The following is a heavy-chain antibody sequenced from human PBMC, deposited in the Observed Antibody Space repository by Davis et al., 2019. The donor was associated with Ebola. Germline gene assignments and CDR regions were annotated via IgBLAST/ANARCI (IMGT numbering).Heavy chain of an antibody. J-gene: IGHJ6*04. Sequence: MPSETLSLTCAVSGGSISSSNWWSWVRQPPGKGLEWIGEIYHSGSTNYNPSLKSRVTISVDKSKNQFSLKLSSVTAADTAVYYCARDVISVVGASRGIYYGLDVWGKGTTVTVSS. D-gene: IGHD1-26*01. CDR1: GGSISSSNW. CDR3: ARDVISVVGASRGIYYGLDV. V-gene: IGHV4-4*02. CDR2: IYHSGST.